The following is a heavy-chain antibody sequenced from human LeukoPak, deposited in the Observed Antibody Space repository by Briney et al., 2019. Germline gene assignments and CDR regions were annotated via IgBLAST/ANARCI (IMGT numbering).Heavy chain of an antibody. V-gene: IGHV4-30-4*08. CDR3: ARSIAVASVPFDP. Sequence: SETLSLTCTVSGGSISSGDYYWSWIRQPPGKGLEWIGYIYYSGSTYYNPSLKSRVTISVDTPKNQFSLKLSSVTAADTAVYYCARSIAVASVPFDPWGQGTLVTVSS. J-gene: IGHJ5*02. CDR2: IYYSGST. D-gene: IGHD6-19*01. CDR1: GGSISSGDYY.